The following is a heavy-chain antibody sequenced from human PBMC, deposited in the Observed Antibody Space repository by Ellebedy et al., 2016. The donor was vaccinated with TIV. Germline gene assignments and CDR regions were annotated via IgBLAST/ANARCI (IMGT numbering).Heavy chain of an antibody. CDR3: VKVRCRGDCFGALDY. Sequence: GGSLRLSXATSGFSMSGYEMSWVRQAPGRGLEWVATINNRGAGTYYTHSVKGHFTISRDNSMGTLYLQMNSLRAEDTAVYYCVKVRCRGDCFGALDYWGQGTLVSVSS. CDR2: INNRGAGT. J-gene: IGHJ4*02. V-gene: IGHV3-23*01. D-gene: IGHD2-21*02. CDR1: GFSMSGYE.